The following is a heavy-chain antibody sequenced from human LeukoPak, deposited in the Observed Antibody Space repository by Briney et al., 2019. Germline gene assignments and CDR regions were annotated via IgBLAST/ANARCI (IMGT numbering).Heavy chain of an antibody. CDR1: GYTFTSYY. CDR2: INPSGGST. Sequence: ASVKVSCKASGYTFTSYYMHWVRQAPGQGLEWMGIINPSGGSTSYAQKFQGRVTMTRDMSTSTVYMELSSLRSEDTAVYYCAREAQEAARSNHFDYWGQGTLVTVPS. CDR3: AREAQEAARSNHFDY. J-gene: IGHJ4*02. V-gene: IGHV1-46*01. D-gene: IGHD6-6*01.